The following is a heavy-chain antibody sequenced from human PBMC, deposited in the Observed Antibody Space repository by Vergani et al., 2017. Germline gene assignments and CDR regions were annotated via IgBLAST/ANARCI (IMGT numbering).Heavy chain of an antibody. CDR3: TTEPPDGSGLNYYFDY. J-gene: IGHJ4*02. CDR1: GFTFSNAW. D-gene: IGHD3-22*01. V-gene: IGHV3-15*01. CDR2: IKSKTDGGTT. Sequence: EVQLVESGGGLVKPGGSLRLSCAASGFTFSNAWMSWVRQAPGKGLEWVGRIKSKTDGGTTDYAAPVKCRFTISRDDSKNTLYLQMNSLKTEDTAVYYCTTEPPDGSGLNYYFDYWGQGTLVTVSS.